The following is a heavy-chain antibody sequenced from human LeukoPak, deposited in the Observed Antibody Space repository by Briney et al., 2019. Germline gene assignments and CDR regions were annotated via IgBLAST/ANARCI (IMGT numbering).Heavy chain of an antibody. CDR1: GFTFSSYP. CDR3: ARDRCSSTSCYLLSPYYYYYGMDV. Sequence: PGGSLRLSCAASGFTFSSYPMHWVRQAPGKGLEWVAVISHDGGNREYVDSVKGRFTISRDDSKNTLYLQMNSLRAEDTAVYYCARDRCSSTSCYLLSPYYYYYGMDVWGQGTTVTVSS. D-gene: IGHD2-2*01. J-gene: IGHJ6*02. V-gene: IGHV3-30*04. CDR2: ISHDGGNR.